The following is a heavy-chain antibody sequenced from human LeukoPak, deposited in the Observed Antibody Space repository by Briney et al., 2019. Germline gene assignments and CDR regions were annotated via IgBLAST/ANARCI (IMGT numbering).Heavy chain of an antibody. J-gene: IGHJ4*02. CDR1: GGSISSYY. Sequence: SETLSLTCTVSGGSISSYYWSWIRQPPGKGLEWIGYIYYRGSTNYNPSLKSRVTISVDTSKNQFSLKLTSVTAADTAVYYCARSPGIVGTTDFGAFDYWGQGTPVTVSS. CDR3: ARSPGIVGTTDFGAFDY. V-gene: IGHV4-59*08. D-gene: IGHD1-26*01. CDR2: IYYRGST.